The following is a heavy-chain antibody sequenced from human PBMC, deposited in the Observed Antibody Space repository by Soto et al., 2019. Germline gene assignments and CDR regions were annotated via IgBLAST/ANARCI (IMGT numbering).Heavy chain of an antibody. J-gene: IGHJ4*02. D-gene: IGHD5-12*01. CDR2: ISYDGSNK. CDR1: GFTFSSYG. CDR3: AKDLGDGYRIGY. Sequence: QVQLVESGGGVVQPGRSLRLSCAASGFTFSSYGMHWVRQAPGKGLECVAVISYDGSNKYYADSVKGRFTISRDNSKNTLYLQMNSLRAEDTAVYYCAKDLGDGYRIGYWGQGTLVTVSS. V-gene: IGHV3-30*18.